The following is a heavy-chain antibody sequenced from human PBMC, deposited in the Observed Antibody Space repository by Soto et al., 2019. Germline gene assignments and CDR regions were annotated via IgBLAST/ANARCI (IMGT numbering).Heavy chain of an antibody. CDR1: GFTFSSYE. D-gene: IGHD6-13*01. J-gene: IGHJ3*02. Sequence: EVQLVESGGGLVQPGGSLRLSCAASGFTFSSYEMNWVRQAPGKGLEWVSYISSSGSTIYYADSVKGRFTISRDNAKNSLYLQMNSLRAEDTAVYYCARVLVDSSSLGAFDIWGQGTMVTVSS. CDR2: ISSSGSTI. CDR3: ARVLVDSSSLGAFDI. V-gene: IGHV3-48*03.